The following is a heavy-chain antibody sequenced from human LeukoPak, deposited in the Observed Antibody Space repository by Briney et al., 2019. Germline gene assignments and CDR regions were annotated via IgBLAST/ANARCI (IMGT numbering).Heavy chain of an antibody. Sequence: PSQTLSLTCTVSGGSISSGSYYWSWIRQPAGKGLEWIVRIYTSGSTNYNPSLKSRVTISVDTSKNQFSLKLSSVTAADTAVYYCARVRFLGSYGDYDEEWGQGTLVTVSS. CDR2: IYTSGST. J-gene: IGHJ4*02. V-gene: IGHV4-61*02. D-gene: IGHD4-17*01. CDR1: GGSISSGSYY. CDR3: ARVRFLGSYGDYDEE.